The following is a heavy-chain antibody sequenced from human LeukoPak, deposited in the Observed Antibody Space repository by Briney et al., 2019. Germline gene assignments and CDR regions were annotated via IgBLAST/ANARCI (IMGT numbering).Heavy chain of an antibody. CDR3: AKELIIQPTGTVAFDI. V-gene: IGHV3-23*01. J-gene: IGHJ3*02. Sequence: GGSLRLSCAASGFTLSSYGMHWVRQAPGKGLEWVSAVSGSGGDTYYAGSVKGRFTVSRDNSKNTLYLQMNSLRAEDTAVYFCAKELIIQPTGTVAFDIWGQGTMVTVSS. D-gene: IGHD1-1*01. CDR1: GFTLSSYG. CDR2: VSGSGGDT.